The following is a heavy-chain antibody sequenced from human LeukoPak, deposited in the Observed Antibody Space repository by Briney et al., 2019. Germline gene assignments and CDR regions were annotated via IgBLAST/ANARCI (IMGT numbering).Heavy chain of an antibody. J-gene: IGHJ6*04. CDR1: GFSFSTSS. CDR2: ISSSSSAI. D-gene: IGHD1-26*01. Sequence: GGSLRLSCAASGFSFSTSSMNWVRPAPGKGLEWISYISSSSSAIYYADSVKGRFAISRDNAKNSLYLQMNSLRAEDTAIYYCARENWDLVAVPMDVWGKGTTVIVSS. CDR3: ARENWDLVAVPMDV. V-gene: IGHV3-48*01.